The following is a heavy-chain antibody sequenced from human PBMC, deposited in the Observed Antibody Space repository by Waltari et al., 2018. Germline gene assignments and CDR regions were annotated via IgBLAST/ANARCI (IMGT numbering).Heavy chain of an antibody. V-gene: IGHV3-30*18. J-gene: IGHJ4*02. CDR2: ISYDGSNK. D-gene: IGHD6-19*01. CDR3: AKDKSIAVPHFDY. Sequence: QVQLVESGGGVVQPGRSLRLSCAASGFTFSSYGMHWVRQAPGKGLEWVAVISYDGSNKYYADSVKGRFTISRDNSKNTLYLQMNSLRAEDTAVYYCAKDKSIAVPHFDYWGQGTLVTVSS. CDR1: GFTFSSYG.